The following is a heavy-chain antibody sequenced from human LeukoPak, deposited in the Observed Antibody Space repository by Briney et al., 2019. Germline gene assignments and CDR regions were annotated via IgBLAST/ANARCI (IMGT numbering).Heavy chain of an antibody. J-gene: IGHJ4*02. Sequence: GGSLRLSCAASGFTFDDYIMHWARQAPGKGLEWVSLISWGGDTTYYADSVKGRFTISRDNSKNSQYLQMNSLRAEDTAVYYCARDKGTTVTTLMIGEFDYWGQGTLVTVSS. V-gene: IGHV3-43*01. CDR1: GFTFDDYI. CDR3: ARDKGTTVTTLMIGEFDY. CDR2: ISWGGDTT. D-gene: IGHD4-17*01.